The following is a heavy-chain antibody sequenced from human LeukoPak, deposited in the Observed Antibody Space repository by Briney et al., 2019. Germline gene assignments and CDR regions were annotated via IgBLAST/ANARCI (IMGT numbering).Heavy chain of an antibody. CDR3: ARHPTTPDY. J-gene: IGHJ4*02. CDR1: GGSISSNSYH. Sequence: TSETLSLTCTVSGGSISSNSYHWGRIRQPPGKGLEWIGAIFYSGSTYYNPSLKSRVTISVDTSENQFSLKLTSVTAADTAVYYCARHPTTPDYWGQGTLVTVSS. D-gene: IGHD1-14*01. CDR2: IFYSGST. V-gene: IGHV4-39*01.